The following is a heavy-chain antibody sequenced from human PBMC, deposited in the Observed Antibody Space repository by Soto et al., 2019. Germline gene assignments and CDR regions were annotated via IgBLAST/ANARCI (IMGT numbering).Heavy chain of an antibody. CDR3: ANFYSGAWGHFDY. V-gene: IGHV5-51*01. CDR1: GYSFPNYW. CDR2: IYPGDSDT. D-gene: IGHD6-19*01. Sequence: GESLKISCKGSGYSFPNYWIGWVRQMPGRGLEWMGIIYPGDSDTRYSPSFQGQVTISADKSINTAYLQWSSLKASDTAMYYCANFYSGAWGHFDYWGHGTLVTVSS. J-gene: IGHJ4*01.